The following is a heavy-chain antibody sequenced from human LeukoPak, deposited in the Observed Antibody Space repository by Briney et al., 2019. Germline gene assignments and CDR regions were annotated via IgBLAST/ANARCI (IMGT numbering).Heavy chain of an antibody. CDR2: INPNSGGT. CDR3: ARGSSSSFDY. Sequence: ASVKVSCKASGYTFTSYDINWVRQAPGQGLEWMGWINPNSGGTNYAQKFQGRVTMTRDTSISTAYMELSRLRSDDTAVYYCARGSSSSFDYWGQGTLVTVSS. D-gene: IGHD6-6*01. J-gene: IGHJ4*02. V-gene: IGHV1-2*02. CDR1: GYTFTSYD.